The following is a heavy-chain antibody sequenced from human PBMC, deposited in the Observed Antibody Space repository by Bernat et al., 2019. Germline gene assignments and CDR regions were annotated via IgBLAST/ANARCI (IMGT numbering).Heavy chain of an antibody. V-gene: IGHV3-7*03. CDR2: IKQDGSEK. CDR1: GFTFSSYW. D-gene: IGHD1-26*01. J-gene: IGHJ4*02. Sequence: EVQLVESGGGLVQPGGSLRLSCAASGFTFSSYWMSWVRQAPGKGLEGVANIKQDGSEKYYVDSVKGRFTISRDNAKNSLYLQMNSLRAEDTAVYYCARDLSFWSGSYHTYLSYFDYWGQGTLVTVSS. CDR3: ARDLSFWSGSYHTYLSYFDY.